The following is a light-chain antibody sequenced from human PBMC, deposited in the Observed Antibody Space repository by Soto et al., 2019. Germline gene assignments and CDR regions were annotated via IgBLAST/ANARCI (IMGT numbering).Light chain of an antibody. CDR1: SSDVGGYNY. J-gene: IGLJ1*01. CDR2: EVS. Sequence: QSALTQAASVSGSPGQSMTISCTGTSSDVGGYNYVSWYQQHPGKAPKLMIYEVSNRPSGVSNRFSGSKSGNTASLTISGLQAEDEADYYCSSYTSSSTHYVFGTGTKVTVL. V-gene: IGLV2-14*01. CDR3: SSYTSSSTHYV.